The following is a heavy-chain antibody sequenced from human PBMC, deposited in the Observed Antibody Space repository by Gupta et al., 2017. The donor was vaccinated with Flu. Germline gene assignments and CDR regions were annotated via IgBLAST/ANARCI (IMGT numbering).Heavy chain of an antibody. Sequence: EVQLVESGGGLVQPGGSLRLSCAASGFTFSNYWMNWVRQAPGKGLEWVANIKQDGSETYYVDSVKGRFTISRDNAKNSLYLQMNNLRAEDTAVYYCGGGGAFDYWGQGTLVTVSS. V-gene: IGHV3-7*01. CDR1: GFTFSNYW. D-gene: IGHD3-16*01. CDR2: IKQDGSET. J-gene: IGHJ4*02. CDR3: GGGGAFDY.